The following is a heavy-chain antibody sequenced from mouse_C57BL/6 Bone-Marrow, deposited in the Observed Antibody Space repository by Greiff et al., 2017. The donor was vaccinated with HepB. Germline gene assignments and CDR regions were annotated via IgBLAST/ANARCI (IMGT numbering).Heavy chain of an antibody. D-gene: IGHD1-1*01. CDR3: ARHPTVVATEDYYAMDY. J-gene: IGHJ4*01. V-gene: IGHV5-12*01. CDR2: ISNGGGST. CDR1: GFTFSDYY. Sequence: EVNVVESGGGLVQPGGSLKLSCAASGFTFSDYYMYWVRQTPEKRLEWVAYISNGGGSTYYPDTVKGRFTISRDNAKNTLYLQMSRLKSEDTAMYYCARHPTVVATEDYYAMDYWGQGTSVTVSS.